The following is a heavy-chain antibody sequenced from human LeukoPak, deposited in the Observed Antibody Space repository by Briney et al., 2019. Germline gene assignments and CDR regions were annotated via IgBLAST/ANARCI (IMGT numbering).Heavy chain of an antibody. CDR2: IKQDGSEK. Sequence: GGSLRLSCAASGFTFSSYWMTWVRQAPGKGLEWVANIKQDGSEKFYVDSVKGRFTISRDSAKNSLYLQMNSLRAEDTAVYYCAKGPVVTFDIWGQGTMVTVSS. D-gene: IGHD2-15*01. V-gene: IGHV3-7*03. CDR3: AKGPVVTFDI. CDR1: GFTFSSYW. J-gene: IGHJ3*02.